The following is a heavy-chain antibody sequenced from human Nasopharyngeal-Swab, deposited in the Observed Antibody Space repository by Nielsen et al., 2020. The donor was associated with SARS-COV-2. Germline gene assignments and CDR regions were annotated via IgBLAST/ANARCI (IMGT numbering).Heavy chain of an antibody. D-gene: IGHD5-12*01. CDR3: ARGGYSGYDSSNWFDP. CDR2: INHSGST. V-gene: IGHV4-34*01. Sequence: SETLSLTCAAYGGSFSGYYWSWIRQPPGKGLEWIGEINHSGSTNYNPSLKSRVTISVDTSKNQFSLKLSSVTAADTAVYYCARGGYSGYDSSNWFDPWGQGTLVTVSS. CDR1: GGSFSGYY. J-gene: IGHJ5*02.